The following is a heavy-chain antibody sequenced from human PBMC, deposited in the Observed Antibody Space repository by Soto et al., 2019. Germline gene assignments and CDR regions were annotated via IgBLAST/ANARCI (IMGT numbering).Heavy chain of an antibody. CDR3: ARVRVTMVRGVIDGWFDP. CDR1: GGSISSYY. J-gene: IGHJ5*02. V-gene: IGHV4-59*01. CDR2: IYYSGST. D-gene: IGHD3-10*01. Sequence: SETLSLTCTVSGGSISSYYWSWIRQPPGKGLEWIGYIYYSGSTNYNPSLKSRVTISVDTSKNQFSLKLSSVTAADTAVYYCARVRVTMVRGVIDGWFDPWGQGTLVTVSS.